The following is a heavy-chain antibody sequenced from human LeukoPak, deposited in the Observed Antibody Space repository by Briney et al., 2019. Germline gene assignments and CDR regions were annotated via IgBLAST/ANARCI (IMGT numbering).Heavy chain of an antibody. CDR2: IIPIFGTA. CDR3: ARENNSGSCALDI. Sequence: GASVKVSCKASGGTFISYAISWVRQAPGQGLEWMGGIIPIFGTANYAQKFQGRVTITADESTSTVYMELSSLRSEDTAVYYCARENNSGSCALDIWGQGTMVTVSS. CDR1: GGTFISYA. V-gene: IGHV1-69*01. D-gene: IGHD3-10*01. J-gene: IGHJ3*02.